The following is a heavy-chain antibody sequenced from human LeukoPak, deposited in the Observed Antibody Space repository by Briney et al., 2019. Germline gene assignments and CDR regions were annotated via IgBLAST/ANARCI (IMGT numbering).Heavy chain of an antibody. CDR2: IKSKTDGGTT. Sequence: GGSLRLSCAASGFTFSNAWMSWVRQAPGKGLEWVGRIKSKTDGGTTDYAAPVKGRFTISRDDSKNTLYLQMNSLKTEDTAVHYCTTEPVGYYFDYWGQGTLVTVSS. D-gene: IGHD1-26*01. J-gene: IGHJ4*02. V-gene: IGHV3-15*01. CDR1: GFTFSNAW. CDR3: TTEPVGYYFDY.